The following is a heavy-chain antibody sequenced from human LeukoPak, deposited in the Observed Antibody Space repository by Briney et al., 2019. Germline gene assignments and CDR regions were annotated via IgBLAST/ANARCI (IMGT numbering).Heavy chain of an antibody. CDR3: AKDSGALEEGYFDS. Sequence: PGGSLRLSCAASGFTFDDYMMHWVRQAPGKGLEWVSLISWDGSDTYYADSVEGRFTISRDNSKDSLYLQMNSLRTDDTALYYCAKDSGALEEGYFDSWGQGTLVTVSS. CDR1: GFTFDDYM. CDR2: ISWDGSDT. V-gene: IGHV3-43*01. J-gene: IGHJ4*02.